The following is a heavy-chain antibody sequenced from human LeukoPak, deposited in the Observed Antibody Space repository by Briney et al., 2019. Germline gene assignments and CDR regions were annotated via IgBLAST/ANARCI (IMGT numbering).Heavy chain of an antibody. CDR3: ARLGRYYYYMDV. CDR1: GFTFSSYD. J-gene: IGHJ6*03. V-gene: IGHV3-21*01. CDR2: ISSSSSYI. Sequence: GGSLRLSCAASGFTFSSYDMNWVRQAPGKGLEWVSSISSSSSYIYYADSVKGRYTISRDNAKNSLYLQMNSLRAEDTAVYYCARLGRYYYYMDVWGKGTPVTVSS.